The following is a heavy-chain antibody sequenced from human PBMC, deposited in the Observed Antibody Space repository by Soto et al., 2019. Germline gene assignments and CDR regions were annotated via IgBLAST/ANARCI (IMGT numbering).Heavy chain of an antibody. J-gene: IGHJ4*02. D-gene: IGHD3-22*01. Sequence: ASVKVSCKASGYPFTTYGFNWVRQAPEQGLEWMGWISALNGNTNYAQKFQGRVTMTTDRSTSTAYMELRSLESDDTAVYYCARDSSGFSPYYFDYWGQGTLVTVSS. V-gene: IGHV1-18*01. CDR3: ARDSSGFSPYYFDY. CDR1: GYPFTTYG. CDR2: ISALNGNT.